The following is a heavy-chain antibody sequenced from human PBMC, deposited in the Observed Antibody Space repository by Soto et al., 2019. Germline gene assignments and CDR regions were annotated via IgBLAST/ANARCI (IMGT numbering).Heavy chain of an antibody. CDR1: GFTFSSYS. D-gene: IGHD6-13*01. Sequence: EVQLVESGGGLVKPGGSLRLSCAASGFTFSSYSMNWVRQAPGKGLEGVSSISSSSSYIYYADSVKGRFTISRDNAKNSLYLQMNSLRAEDTAVYYCARGAIAAAGTADYWGQGTLVTVSS. V-gene: IGHV3-21*01. J-gene: IGHJ4*02. CDR2: ISSSSSYI. CDR3: ARGAIAAAGTADY.